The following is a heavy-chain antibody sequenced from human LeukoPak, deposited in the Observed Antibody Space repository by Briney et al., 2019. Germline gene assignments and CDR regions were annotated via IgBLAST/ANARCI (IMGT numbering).Heavy chain of an antibody. D-gene: IGHD3-10*01. V-gene: IGHV4-34*01. CDR3: ASSNRPYGSGSYPFDY. CDR1: GGSFSGYY. J-gene: IGHJ4*02. Sequence: SETLSLTCAVYGGSFSGYYWSWIRQPPGKGLEWIGGIYYSGSTYYNPSLKSRVTISVDTSKNQFSLKLSSVTAADTAVYYCASSNRPYGSGSYPFDYWGQGTLVTVSS. CDR2: IYYSGST.